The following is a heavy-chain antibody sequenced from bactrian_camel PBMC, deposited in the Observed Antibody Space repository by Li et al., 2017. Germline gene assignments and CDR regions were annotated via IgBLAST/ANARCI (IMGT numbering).Heavy chain of an antibody. CDR2: IATGGGSA. CDR3: ASVDNDAIQARGVLTALEYSSN. Sequence: QLVESGGGSVQAGGSLRLSCAASGYTYSSYCMGWFRQAPGKEHEGVAAIATGGGSAYYTDSVKGRFTISQDTAKNTLYLQMTNLKPDDTALYYCASVDNDAIQARGVLTALEYSSNRGQGTQVTVS. V-gene: IGHV3S28*01. D-gene: IGHD3*01. CDR1: GYTYSSYC. J-gene: IGHJ4*01.